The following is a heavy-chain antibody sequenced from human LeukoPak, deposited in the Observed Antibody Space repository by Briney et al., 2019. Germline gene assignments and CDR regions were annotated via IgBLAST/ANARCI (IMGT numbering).Heavy chain of an antibody. CDR2: IDYSGNT. J-gene: IGHJ3*02. CDR3: ARDNRGFRPIAVVQRRAFDI. Sequence: SETLSLTCAVYGGSLSGYYWSWIRQSPGKGLEWIGQIDYSGNTNYNPSLKSRVSISLHTSTNQISLRLSSVTAADTAVYYCARDNRGFRPIAVVQRRAFDIWGQGTMVTVSS. V-gene: IGHV4-34*01. CDR1: GGSLSGYY. D-gene: IGHD6-19*01.